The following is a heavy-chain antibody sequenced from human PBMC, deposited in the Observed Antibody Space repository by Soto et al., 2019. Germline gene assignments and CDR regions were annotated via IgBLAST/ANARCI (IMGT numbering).Heavy chain of an antibody. CDR1: GGSIISYY. Sequence: SETLSLTCTVSGGSIISYYWRWIRQSPGRGLEWFGYVHYSGTTNYNPSLKSRVAMSLDSSRRQFSLTLNSVTAADTAVYYCARGTALIYGDYPGAGYFDFWGQGIQVTASS. D-gene: IGHD4-17*01. CDR2: VHYSGTT. CDR3: ARGTALIYGDYPGAGYFDF. J-gene: IGHJ4*02. V-gene: IGHV4-59*01.